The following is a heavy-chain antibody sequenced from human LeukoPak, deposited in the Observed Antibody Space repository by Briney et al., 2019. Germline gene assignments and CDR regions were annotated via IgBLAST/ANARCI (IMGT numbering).Heavy chain of an antibody. V-gene: IGHV3-7*01. CDR1: GFTFSNYW. Sequence: GGSLRLSCAASGFTFSNYWMSWVRQPPGKGLEWVANIKQDGSVKYYVDSAKGRFTISRDNAKNSLYLQMNSLSAEDTAVYYCASGPYYDFWSAPLDYWGQGTLVTVSS. J-gene: IGHJ4*02. CDR3: ASGPYYDFWSAPLDY. CDR2: IKQDGSVK. D-gene: IGHD3-3*01.